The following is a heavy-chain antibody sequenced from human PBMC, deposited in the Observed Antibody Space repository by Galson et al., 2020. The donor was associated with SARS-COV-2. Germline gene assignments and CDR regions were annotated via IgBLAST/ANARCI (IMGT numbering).Heavy chain of an antibody. J-gene: IGHJ6*03. Sequence: GGSLRLSCAASGFTFSGSAMHWVRQASGKGLEWVGRIRSKANSYATAYAASVKGRLNISRDDSKNTAYLQMNSLKTEDTAVYYCTSGVVITHYYYYMDVWGKGTTVTVSS. D-gene: IGHD3-3*01. CDR1: GFTFSGSA. CDR3: TSGVVITHYYYYMDV. V-gene: IGHV3-73*01. CDR2: IRSKANSYAT.